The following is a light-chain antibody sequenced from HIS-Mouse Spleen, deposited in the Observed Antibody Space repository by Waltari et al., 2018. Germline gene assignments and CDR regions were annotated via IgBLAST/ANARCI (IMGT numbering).Light chain of an antibody. Sequence: DIQLTQAPSFLSASVVDRVTITCRASQGISRYLAWYQQKPGKTPKLLIYAASTLQSGVPSRFSGSGSGTEFTLTISSLQPEDFATYYCQQLNSYPLYTFGQGTKLEIK. CDR3: QQLNSYPLYT. V-gene: IGKV1-9*01. CDR2: AAS. CDR1: QGISRY. J-gene: IGKJ2*01.